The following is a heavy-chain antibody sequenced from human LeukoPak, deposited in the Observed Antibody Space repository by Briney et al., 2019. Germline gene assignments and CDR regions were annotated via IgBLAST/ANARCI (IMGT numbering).Heavy chain of an antibody. CDR3: AKGSPLGYFGPNWFDP. Sequence: PGGSLRLSCAASGFTFSSYAMSWVRQAPGKGLEWVSAVSGSGDATYHADSVKGRFTISRDNSKNTLYLQMNSLRAEDTAVYYCAKGSPLGYFGPNWFDPWGQGTLVTVSS. V-gene: IGHV3-23*01. CDR2: VSGSGDAT. D-gene: IGHD3-9*01. J-gene: IGHJ5*02. CDR1: GFTFSSYA.